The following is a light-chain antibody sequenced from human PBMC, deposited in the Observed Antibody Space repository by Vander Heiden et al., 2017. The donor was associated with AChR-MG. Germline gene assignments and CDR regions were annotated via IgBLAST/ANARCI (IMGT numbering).Light chain of an antibody. Sequence: QSVVTQPPSTSGTPGQRVTISCSGSSSNIGSNYVYWYHQFPGTAPKLLIFRNDQRPSGVPDRFSGSKSGTSASLAISGLRFEDEADYYCAAWDDSLNGVVFGGGTKLTVL. CDR3: AAWDDSLNGVV. CDR2: RND. J-gene: IGLJ2*01. CDR1: SSNIGSNY. V-gene: IGLV1-47*01.